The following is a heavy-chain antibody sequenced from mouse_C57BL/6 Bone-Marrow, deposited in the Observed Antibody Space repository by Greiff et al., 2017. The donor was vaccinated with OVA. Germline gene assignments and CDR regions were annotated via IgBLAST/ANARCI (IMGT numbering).Heavy chain of an antibody. CDR1: GYTFTSYW. CDR2: IHPSDSDT. D-gene: IGHD1-1*01. J-gene: IGHJ2*01. Sequence: QVQLKQPGAELVKPGASVKVSCKASGYTFTSYWMHWVKQRPGQGLEWIGRIHPSDSDTNYNQKFKGKATLTVDKASSTAYMQLSSLTSEDSAVYYCAIRYYGSSYDDYWGQGTTLTVSS. V-gene: IGHV1-74*01. CDR3: AIRYYGSSYDDY.